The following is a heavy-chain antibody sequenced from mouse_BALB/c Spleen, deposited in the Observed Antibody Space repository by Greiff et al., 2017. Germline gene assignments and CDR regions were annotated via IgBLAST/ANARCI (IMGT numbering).Heavy chain of an antibody. V-gene: IGHV5-12-1*01. J-gene: IGHJ1*01. Sequence: EVQGVESGGGLVKPGGSLKLSCAASGFAFSSYDMSWVRQTPEKRLEWVAYISSGGGSTYYPDTVKGRFTISRDNAKNTLYLQMSSLKSEDTAMYYCARQRGKDSYWYFDVWGAGTTVTVSS. CDR2: ISSGGGST. CDR3: ARQRGKDSYWYFDV. D-gene: IGHD2-1*01. CDR1: GFAFSSYD.